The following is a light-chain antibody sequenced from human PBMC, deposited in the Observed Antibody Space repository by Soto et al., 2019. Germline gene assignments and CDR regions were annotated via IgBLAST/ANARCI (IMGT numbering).Light chain of an antibody. CDR3: SSYTSSVVL. Sequence: QSALTQPASVSGSPGQSITISCTGTSSDAGGYRYVSWYQQHPGKVPKLMIYDVNDRPSGVSNRFSGSKSGNTASLTISGLQAEDEADYYCSSYTSSVVLFGGGTQLTVL. V-gene: IGLV2-14*01. J-gene: IGLJ3*02. CDR2: DVN. CDR1: SSDAGGYRY.